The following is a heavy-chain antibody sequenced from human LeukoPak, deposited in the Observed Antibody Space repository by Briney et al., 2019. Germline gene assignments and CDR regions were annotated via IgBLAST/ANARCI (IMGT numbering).Heavy chain of an antibody. D-gene: IGHD4-11*01. CDR2: IYHSGST. CDR1: GGSISSSNW. V-gene: IGHV4-4*02. Sequence: PSGTLSLTCAVSGGSISSSNWWSWVRQPPGKGLEWIGEIYHSGSTNYNPSLKRRVTISVDKSKNQFSLKLSSVTAADTAVYYCARSYSNYEDYFDYWGQGTLVTVSS. J-gene: IGHJ4*02. CDR3: ARSYSNYEDYFDY.